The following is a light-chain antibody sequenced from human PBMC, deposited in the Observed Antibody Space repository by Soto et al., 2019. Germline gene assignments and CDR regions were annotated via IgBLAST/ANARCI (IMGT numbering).Light chain of an antibody. Sequence: SVLTQPASVSGSPGQSITISSTGTSSDVGGYNYVSWYQHPPGKAPKLMISEVSNRPPGVSNRFSGSKSGNTASLTISGLQAEDEADYYCSSYTSASTRVFGTGTKVTVL. J-gene: IGLJ1*01. CDR2: EVS. CDR1: SSDVGGYNY. CDR3: SSYTSASTRV. V-gene: IGLV2-14*01.